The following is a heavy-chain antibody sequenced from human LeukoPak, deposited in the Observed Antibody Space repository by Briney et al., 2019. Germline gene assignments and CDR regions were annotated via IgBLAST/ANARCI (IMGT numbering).Heavy chain of an antibody. D-gene: IGHD4-17*01. CDR2: IYYSGST. Sequence: SETLSLTCTVSGGSISSYYWSWIRQPPGKGLEWIGYIYYSGSTNYNPSLKSRVTISVDTPKNQFSLKLSSVTAADTAVYYCARENYGDYADYWGQGTLVTVSS. CDR1: GGSISSYY. J-gene: IGHJ4*02. V-gene: IGHV4-59*01. CDR3: ARENYGDYADY.